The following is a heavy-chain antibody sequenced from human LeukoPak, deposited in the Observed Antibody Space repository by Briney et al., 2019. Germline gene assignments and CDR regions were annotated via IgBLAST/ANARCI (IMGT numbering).Heavy chain of an antibody. CDR1: GFTFTTYA. D-gene: IGHD3-3*01. CDR3: ARSGAIFGVVVIRSYFDY. V-gene: IGHV4-34*01. J-gene: IGHJ4*02. Sequence: GSLRLSCAASGFTFTTYAMSWVRQPPGKGLEWIGEINHSGSTNYNPSLESRVTLSVNTSKNQFALKLGSVTAADTGIYYCARSGAIFGVVVIRSYFDYWGQGILVTVSS. CDR2: INHSGST.